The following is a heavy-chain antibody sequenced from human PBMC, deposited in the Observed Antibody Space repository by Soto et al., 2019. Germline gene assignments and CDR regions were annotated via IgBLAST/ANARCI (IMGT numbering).Heavy chain of an antibody. CDR2: INPNSGGT. Sequence: ASVKVSCKASGYTFTGYYMHWVRQAPGQGLEWMGWINPNSGGTNYAQKFQGWVTMTRDTSISTAYMELSRLRSDDTAVYYCARSGNGSATYYGMDVWGQGTTVTVS. CDR3: ARSGNGSATYYGMDV. V-gene: IGHV1-2*04. D-gene: IGHD2-8*01. J-gene: IGHJ6*02. CDR1: GYTFTGYY.